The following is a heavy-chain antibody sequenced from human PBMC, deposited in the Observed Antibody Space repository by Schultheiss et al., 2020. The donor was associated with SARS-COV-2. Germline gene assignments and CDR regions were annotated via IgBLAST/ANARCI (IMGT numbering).Heavy chain of an antibody. V-gene: IGHV3-53*01. CDR2: IYSGGST. CDR1: GFTVSSDY. CDR3: ARDEYSSGWYTYYYMDV. Sequence: GGSLRLSCAASGFTVSSDYMTWVRQAPGKGLEWVSVIYSGGSTYYADSVKGRFTISRDNAKNSLYLQLNSLRAEDTAVYYCARDEYSSGWYTYYYMDVWGKGTTVTVSS. D-gene: IGHD6-19*01. J-gene: IGHJ6*03.